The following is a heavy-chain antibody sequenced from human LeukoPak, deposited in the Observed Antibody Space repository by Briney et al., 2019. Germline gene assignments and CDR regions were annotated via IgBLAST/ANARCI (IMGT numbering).Heavy chain of an antibody. D-gene: IGHD2-15*01. CDR2: IRSKAYGGTT. V-gene: IGHV3-49*03. Sequence: GGSLRLSCTASGFTFGDYAMSWFRQAPGKGLEWVGFIRSKAYGGTTEYAASVKGRFTISRDDSKSIAYLQMNSLKTEDTAVYYCTRYCSGGSCYSVGTLSKREYDYWGQGTLVTVSS. CDR1: GFTFGDYA. CDR3: TRYCSGGSCYSVGTLSKREYDY. J-gene: IGHJ4*02.